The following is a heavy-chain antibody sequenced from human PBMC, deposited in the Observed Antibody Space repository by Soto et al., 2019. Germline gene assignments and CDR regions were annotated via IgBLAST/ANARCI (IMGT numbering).Heavy chain of an antibody. CDR2: IYPGDSNT. Sequence: GESLKISCQGSVYTFTGYWIGWVRQMPGKGLEWMGIIYPGDSNTRYSPSFQGQVTISADKSISTAFLQWNSLKASDSAMYYCARPTTASLYFDYWGQGTLVTVSS. CDR1: VYTFTGYW. D-gene: IGHD5-12*01. J-gene: IGHJ4*02. V-gene: IGHV5-51*01. CDR3: ARPTTASLYFDY.